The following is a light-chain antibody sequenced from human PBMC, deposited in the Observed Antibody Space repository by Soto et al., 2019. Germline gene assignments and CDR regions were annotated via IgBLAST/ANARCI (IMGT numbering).Light chain of an antibody. Sequence: EIVLTQSPGTLSLSPGERATLSCRASQSVRSTYLAWYQQKPGQAPRLLIYDVSRRAPGIPDRFSGSGSGTDFTLTISRLEPEDFAVYYCQQYSSSPGTFGQGTKLEI. J-gene: IGKJ2*01. V-gene: IGKV3-20*01. CDR2: DVS. CDR1: QSVRSTY. CDR3: QQYSSSPGT.